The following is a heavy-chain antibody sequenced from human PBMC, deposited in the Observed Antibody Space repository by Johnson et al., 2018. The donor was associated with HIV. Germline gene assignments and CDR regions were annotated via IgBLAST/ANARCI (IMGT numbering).Heavy chain of an antibody. D-gene: IGHD3-10*01. CDR2: LSGSGGST. Sequence: EVQLVESGGGLVQPGGSLRLSCAASGFTFSSYAMSWVRQAPGKGLEWVSALSGSGGSTYYADSVKGRFTISRDNSKNTLYLQMNSLRAEDTAVYYGAKLLDEYHYADLDALDIWGQGTLVTVSS. J-gene: IGHJ3*02. V-gene: IGHV3-23*04. CDR1: GFTFSSYA. CDR3: AKLLDEYHYADLDALDI.